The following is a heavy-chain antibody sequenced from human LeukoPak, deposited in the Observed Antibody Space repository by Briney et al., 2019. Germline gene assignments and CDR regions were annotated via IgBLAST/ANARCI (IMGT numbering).Heavy chain of an antibody. J-gene: IGHJ4*02. V-gene: IGHV4-38-2*01. Sequence: SETLSLTCAVSGYSISSGYYWDWIRQPPGEGLEWIGNIYHSGATYYNPSLESRVSMSLDTSENQFSLKVTSVTAADTAVYYCANTQTPAGGGFDYWGQGTLVTVSS. D-gene: IGHD3-16*01. CDR1: GYSISSGYY. CDR3: ANTQTPAGGGFDY. CDR2: IYHSGAT.